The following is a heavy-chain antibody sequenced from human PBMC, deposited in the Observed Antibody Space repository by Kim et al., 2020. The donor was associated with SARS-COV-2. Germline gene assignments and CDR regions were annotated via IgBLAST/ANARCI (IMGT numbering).Heavy chain of an antibody. Sequence: GESLKISCKGSGYSFTSYWIGWVRQMPGKGLEWMGIIYPGDSDTRYSPSFQGQVTISADKSISTAYLQWSSLKASDTAMYYCARVMVRGVTASTYYYYGMDVWGQGTTLTVSS. J-gene: IGHJ6*02. CDR3: ARVMVRGVTASTYYYYGMDV. CDR1: GYSFTSYW. CDR2: IYPGDSDT. V-gene: IGHV5-51*01. D-gene: IGHD3-10*01.